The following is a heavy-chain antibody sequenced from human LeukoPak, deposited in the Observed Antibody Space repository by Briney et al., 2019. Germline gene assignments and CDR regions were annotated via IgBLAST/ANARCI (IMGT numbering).Heavy chain of an antibody. CDR1: GGSISGYY. J-gene: IGHJ6*03. CDR2: IYYSGST. Sequence: SETLSLTCTVSGGSISGYYWSWIRQPPGKGLEWIGYIYYSGSTNYNPSLKSRVTISVDMSKKQFSLKLTSVTAADTAVYYCARVVVITRYYYYYYMDVWGKGTTVTVSS. CDR3: ARVVVITRYYYYYYMDV. D-gene: IGHD3-22*01. V-gene: IGHV4-59*01.